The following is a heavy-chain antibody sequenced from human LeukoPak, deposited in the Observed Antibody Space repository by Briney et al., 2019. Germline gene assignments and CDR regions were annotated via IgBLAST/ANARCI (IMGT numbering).Heavy chain of an antibody. CDR3: AREEAIKSAFDI. Sequence: GGSLRLSCAASGFTFSSYEMNWVRQAPGKGLEWVSYISSSGSTIYYADSVKGRFTISRDNAKNSLYLQMNSLRAEDTAVYYCAREEAIKSAFDIWGQGTMVTVSS. V-gene: IGHV3-48*03. CDR2: ISSSGSTI. D-gene: IGHD3-9*01. J-gene: IGHJ3*02. CDR1: GFTFSSYE.